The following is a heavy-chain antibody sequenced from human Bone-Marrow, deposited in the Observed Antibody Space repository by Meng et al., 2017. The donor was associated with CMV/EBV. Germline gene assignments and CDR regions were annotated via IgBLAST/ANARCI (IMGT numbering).Heavy chain of an antibody. CDR3: ASASIGGMGV. V-gene: IGHV4-59*01. J-gene: IGHJ6*02. Sequence: SETLSLTCTVSGGSISSYYWSWIRQPPGKGLEWIGYIYYSGSTNYNHSLKSRVTISVDTSKNQFSLKLRAVTAADTAVYYCASASIGGMGVWGQGTTVTVSS. D-gene: IGHD2-15*01. CDR2: IYYSGST. CDR1: GGSISSYY.